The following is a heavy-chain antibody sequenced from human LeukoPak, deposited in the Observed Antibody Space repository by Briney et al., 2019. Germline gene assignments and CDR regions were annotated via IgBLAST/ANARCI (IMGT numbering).Heavy chain of an antibody. Sequence: GGSLRLSCAASGFIFSSYSMNWVRQAPGKGLEWVSYISSSSSTIYYADSVKGRFTISRDNAKNSLYLQMNSLRAEDTAVYYCVRDHHRRLYDSQARGTFDTWGQGTMVTVSS. CDR1: GFIFSSYS. CDR2: ISSSSSTI. D-gene: IGHD3-22*01. J-gene: IGHJ3*02. V-gene: IGHV3-48*01. CDR3: VRDHHRRLYDSQARGTFDT.